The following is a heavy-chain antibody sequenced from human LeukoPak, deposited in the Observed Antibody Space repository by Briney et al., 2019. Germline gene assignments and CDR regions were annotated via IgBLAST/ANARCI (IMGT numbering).Heavy chain of an antibody. CDR3: ARVSGGGSCYDY. V-gene: IGHV3-11*06. J-gene: IGHJ4*02. Sequence: GGSLRLSCAASGFPFNEYSMNWVRQAPGKGLEWISYIGISSGNTKYADSVKGRFTISGDNAKKSLYLQMNSLRAEDTAVYYCARVSGGGSCYDYWGQGTLVTVSS. CDR1: GFPFNEYS. D-gene: IGHD2-15*01. CDR2: IGISSGNT.